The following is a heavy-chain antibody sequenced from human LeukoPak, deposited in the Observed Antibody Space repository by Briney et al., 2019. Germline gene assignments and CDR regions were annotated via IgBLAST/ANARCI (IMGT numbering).Heavy chain of an antibody. Sequence: SETLSLTCTVSGGSISSGGYYWSWIRQPPGKGLEWIGYIYHSGSTNYNPSLKSRVTISVDTSKNQFSLKLSSVTAADTAVYYCARDYGQRDRTGMDVWGQGTTVTVSS. CDR2: IYHSGST. J-gene: IGHJ6*02. CDR1: GGSISSGGYY. D-gene: IGHD6-25*01. CDR3: ARDYGQRDRTGMDV. V-gene: IGHV4-61*08.